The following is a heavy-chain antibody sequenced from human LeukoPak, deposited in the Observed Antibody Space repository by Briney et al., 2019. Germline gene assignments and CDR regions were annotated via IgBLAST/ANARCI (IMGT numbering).Heavy chain of an antibody. CDR1: GFTVSSNY. V-gene: IGHV3-30*03. CDR3: ARGHSSSLTLDV. CDR2: ISYDGSNK. J-gene: IGHJ6*04. Sequence: GGSLRLSCAASGFTVSSNYMSWVRQAPGKGLEWVAVISYDGSNKYYADSVKGRFTISRDNPKNTLYLQMNSLRAEDTAVYYCARGHSSSLTLDVWGKGTTVTVSS. D-gene: IGHD6-13*01.